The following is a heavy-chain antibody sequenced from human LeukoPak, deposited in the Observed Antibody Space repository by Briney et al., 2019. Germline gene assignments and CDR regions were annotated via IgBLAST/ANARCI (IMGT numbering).Heavy chain of an antibody. D-gene: IGHD4-17*01. CDR3: TRDMRSDYGDFPGNY. V-gene: IGHV3-53*01. Sequence: GGSLRLSCAASGFTFSSSWMTWVRQAPGKGLEWVSIIYSGGNTYYAASVKGRFTISRDNSKNTLYLQMNSLRVEDTAVYYCTRDMRSDYGDFPGNYWGQGTLVTVSS. J-gene: IGHJ4*02. CDR1: GFTFSSSW. CDR2: IYSGGNT.